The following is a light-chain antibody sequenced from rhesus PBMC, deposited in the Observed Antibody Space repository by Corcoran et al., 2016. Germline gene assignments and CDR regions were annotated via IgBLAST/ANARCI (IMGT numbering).Light chain of an antibody. CDR3: MQALRSPWT. CDR2: LIS. V-gene: IGKV2-82*02. J-gene: IGKJ1*01. CDR1: QSLIYSDGKTY. Sequence: DIVMIQTPLSLPVTLGEPASISCRSSQSLIYSDGKTYLYWYLQKPGQSPQLLMSLISKRASGVPDKVGGRGSGTNVTLQSRRVEAEDVGVYYCMQALRSPWTFGQGTKVEIK.